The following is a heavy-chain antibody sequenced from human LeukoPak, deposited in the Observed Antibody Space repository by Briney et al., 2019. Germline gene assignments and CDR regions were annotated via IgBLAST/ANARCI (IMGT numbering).Heavy chain of an antibody. V-gene: IGHV3-23*01. CDR3: AKGWAAAGPWYYDSSGYSGLDY. J-gene: IGHJ4*02. CDR2: ISGSGGST. CDR1: GFTFSSYA. D-gene: IGHD3-22*01. Sequence: RPGGSLRLSCAASGFTFSSYAMSWVRQAPGKGLEWVSAISGSGGSTYYADSVKGRFTISRDNSKNTVYLQMNSLRAEDTAVYYCAKGWAAAGPWYYDSSGYSGLDYWGQGTLVTVSS.